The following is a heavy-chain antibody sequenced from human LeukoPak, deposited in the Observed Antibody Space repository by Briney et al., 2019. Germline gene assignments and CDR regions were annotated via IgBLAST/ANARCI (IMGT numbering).Heavy chain of an antibody. J-gene: IGHJ3*02. V-gene: IGHV3-7*01. D-gene: IGHD3-10*01. Sequence: GGSLRLSCAASGFTFSGYWMTWVRQAPGKGLEWVANIKEDGGEGYYVDSVRGRFTISRDNAKNSLYLQMNSLRAEDTAVYYCARVRNYYGSGSYYDAFDIWGQGTMVTVSS. CDR3: ARVRNYYGSGSYYDAFDI. CDR2: IKEDGGEG. CDR1: GFTFSGYW.